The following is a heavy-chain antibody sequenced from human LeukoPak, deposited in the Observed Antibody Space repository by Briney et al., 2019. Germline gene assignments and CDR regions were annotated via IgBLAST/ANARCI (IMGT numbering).Heavy chain of an antibody. J-gene: IGHJ3*02. D-gene: IGHD5-24*01. CDR2: IKPDGIDK. CDR1: GFTFRSHW. Sequence: GGSLRLTCVGSGFTFRSHWLNWVRQSPRKGLEWVANIKPDGIDKYYVDSARGRFTVSRDNAKNSAFLQMNSLRAEDTAIYYCATISAQTFDIWGQGTLVSVSS. V-gene: IGHV3-7*01. CDR3: ATISAQTFDI.